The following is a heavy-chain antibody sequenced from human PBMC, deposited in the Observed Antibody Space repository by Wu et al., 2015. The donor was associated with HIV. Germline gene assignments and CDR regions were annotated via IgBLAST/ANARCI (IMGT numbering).Heavy chain of an antibody. J-gene: IGHJ4*02. CDR2: INPSGGST. V-gene: IGHV1-46*01. CDR3: ARGRYLRLGELSFPDY. D-gene: IGHD3-16*02. CDR1: GYTFTSYY. Sequence: QVQLVQSGAEVKKPGASVKVSCKASGYTFTSYYMHWVRQAPGQGLEWMGIINPSGGSTSYAQKFQGRVTMTRDTSTSTVYMELSSLRSEDTAVYYCARGRYLRLGELSFPDYWGQGTLVTVSS.